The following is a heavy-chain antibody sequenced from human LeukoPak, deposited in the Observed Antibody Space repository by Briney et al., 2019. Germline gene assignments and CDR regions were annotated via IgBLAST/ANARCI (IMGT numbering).Heavy chain of an antibody. D-gene: IGHD4-11*01. V-gene: IGHV1-24*01. Sequence: EASVKLSCKVSGYTPTELSIHWVRQAAGEGLEWMGGFVPEDGTTIYAPKFKGRVTMTEDTSTDQAYMELRSLRSEDTAVYYCATVLRVLLTRSELDPWGQGTLVTVSS. CDR1: GYTPTELS. CDR3: ATVLRVLLTRSELDP. CDR2: FVPEDGTT. J-gene: IGHJ5*02.